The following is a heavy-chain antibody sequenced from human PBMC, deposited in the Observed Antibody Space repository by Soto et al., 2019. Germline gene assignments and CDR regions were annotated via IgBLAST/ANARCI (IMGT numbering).Heavy chain of an antibody. CDR1: GGSISSGDYY. V-gene: IGHV4-30-4*01. CDR3: AIYGGTSVYFDY. Sequence: QVQLQESGPGLVKPSQTLSLTCTVSGGSISSGDYYWSWNRQPPGKGLGWMGYISYSGSTYYDPALKGRVTLSVDTSKNQFSLKLVSVTAADTPVYYCAIYGGTSVYFDYCGQGTLVTVSS. D-gene: IGHD4-17*01. J-gene: IGHJ4*02. CDR2: ISYSGST.